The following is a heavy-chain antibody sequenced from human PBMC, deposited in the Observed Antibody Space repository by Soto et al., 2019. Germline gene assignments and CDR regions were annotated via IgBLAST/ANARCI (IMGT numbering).Heavy chain of an antibody. CDR1: GFTFSSYA. CDR2: ISGSGGST. Sequence: GGSLRLSCAASGFTFSSYAMSWVRQAPGKGLEWVSAISGSGGSTYYADSVKGRFTISRDNSKNTLYLQMNSLRAEDTAVYYCAKDPGQLPYDYYYGMDVWAKGPRSPSP. V-gene: IGHV3-23*01. D-gene: IGHD6-6*01. J-gene: IGHJ6*02. CDR3: AKDPGQLPYDYYYGMDV.